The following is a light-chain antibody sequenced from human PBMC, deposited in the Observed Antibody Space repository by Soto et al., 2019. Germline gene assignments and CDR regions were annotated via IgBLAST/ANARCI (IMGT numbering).Light chain of an antibody. CDR3: AAWDDSLSGLV. J-gene: IGLJ2*01. V-gene: IGLV1-47*02. CDR2: SNN. Sequence: QSVLTQPPSASGTPGQRVTISCSGSSSNIGSNYVYWYQQLPGTAPQLLLYSNNQRPSGVPDRCSGSKSGTSASLAISGLRSEDEAAYYCAAWDDSLSGLVFGGGTKLTVL. CDR1: SSNIGSNY.